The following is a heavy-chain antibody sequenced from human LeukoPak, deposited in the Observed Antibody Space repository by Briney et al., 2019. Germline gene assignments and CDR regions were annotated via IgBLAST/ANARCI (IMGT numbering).Heavy chain of an antibody. CDR3: AKSVDN. J-gene: IGHJ4*02. CDR1: GFTFGDYS. CDR2: ISVGGGST. V-gene: IGHV3-23*01. Sequence: GGSLRLSCTASGFTFGDYSMNWVRQAPGKGLEWVSAISVGGGSTYYADSVKGRFTISRDNSKNTLNLQMNSLRAEDTAVYYCAKSVDNWGQGTLVTVSS.